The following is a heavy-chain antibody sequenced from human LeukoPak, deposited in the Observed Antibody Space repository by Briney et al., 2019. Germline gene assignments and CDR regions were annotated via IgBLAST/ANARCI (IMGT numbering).Heavy chain of an antibody. D-gene: IGHD6-19*01. CDR1: GYTFTSYG. V-gene: IGHV1-18*01. Sequence: ASVKVSCKASGYTFTSYGISWVRQAPGQGLEWMGWIRAYNGNTNYAQKLQGRVTMTTDTSTSTAYMELRSLRSDDTAVYYGARDDSSGWYVVTFDYWGQGTLVTVSS. CDR3: ARDDSSGWYVVTFDY. J-gene: IGHJ4*02. CDR2: IRAYNGNT.